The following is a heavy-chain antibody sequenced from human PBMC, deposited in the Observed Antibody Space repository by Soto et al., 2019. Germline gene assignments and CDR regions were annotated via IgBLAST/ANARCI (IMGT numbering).Heavy chain of an antibody. D-gene: IGHD2-21*01. V-gene: IGHV3-33*01. CDR2: IWYDGSNK. J-gene: IGHJ1*01. CDR3: ARGHVVWEYFQH. Sequence: QVQLVESGGGVVQPGRSLRLSCAASGFTFSSYCMRWVRQAPGKGLEWVAVIWYDGSNKYYADSLMGRFTISRDTSKNTLYVQMNSVRAEETAVYYCARGHVVWEYFQHWGQGTLVTVSS. CDR1: GFTFSSYC.